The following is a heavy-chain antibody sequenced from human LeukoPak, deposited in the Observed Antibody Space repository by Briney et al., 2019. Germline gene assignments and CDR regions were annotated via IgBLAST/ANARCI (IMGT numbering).Heavy chain of an antibody. J-gene: IGHJ5*02. CDR2: ISYDGSNK. CDR3: ARDQTHYDLTQLNWFDP. D-gene: IGHD3-3*01. Sequence: GGSLRLSCAASGFTFSSYAMHWVRQAPGKGLEWVAVISYDGSNKYYADSVKGRFTISRDNSKNTLYLQMNSLRAEDTAVYYCARDQTHYDLTQLNWFDPWGQGTLVTVSS. V-gene: IGHV3-30-3*01. CDR1: GFTFSSYA.